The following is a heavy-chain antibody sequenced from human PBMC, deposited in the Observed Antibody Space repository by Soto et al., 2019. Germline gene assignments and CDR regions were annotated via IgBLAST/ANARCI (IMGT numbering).Heavy chain of an antibody. CDR3: VRTACVINNCSYRGVR. CDR1: GFTFSNYA. J-gene: IGHJ4*02. D-gene: IGHD1-20*01. V-gene: IGHV3-30-3*01. CDR2: ISFDGNTD. Sequence: VQLVESGGGVVQPGRSLRLSCAASGFTFSNYAIHWVRLAPDRGLEWVAIISFDGNTDSYADSVKGRFTVSRDNSKNTVSLQMNSLRVEDTALYYCVRTACVINNCSYRGVRWGQGTLVTV.